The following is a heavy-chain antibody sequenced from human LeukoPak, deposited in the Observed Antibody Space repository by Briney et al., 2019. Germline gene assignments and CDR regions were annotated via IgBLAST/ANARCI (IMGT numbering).Heavy chain of an antibody. V-gene: IGHV1-2*06. CDR1: GYTLTGYY. CDR3: ARVPYYDFWSGYYILDY. D-gene: IGHD3-3*01. CDR2: INPNSGGT. Sequence: ASVKVSCKASGYTLTGYYMHWVRQAPGQGLEWMGRINPNSGGTPYAQKCQGRVTRTRDTSISTAYMELSRLRSDDTAVYYCARVPYYDFWSGYYILDYWGQGTLVTVSS. J-gene: IGHJ4*02.